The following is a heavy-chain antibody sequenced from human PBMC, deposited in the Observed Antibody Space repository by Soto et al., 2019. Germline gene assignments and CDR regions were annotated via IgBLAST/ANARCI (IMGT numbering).Heavy chain of an antibody. V-gene: IGHV1-69*01. CDR3: PRSNVVAPLNWFDP. J-gene: IGHJ5*01. D-gene: IGHD2-15*01. Sequence: SVKGSCESYEGTLRSKPKNRERQASGQGLEWMGGIIPIFGKANYAQNFQGRVTITADEFTSTAYMELSSLRTEDTAVYYCPRSNVVAPLNWFDPWVQGSLGSVSS. CDR2: IIPIFGKA. CDR1: EGTLRSKP.